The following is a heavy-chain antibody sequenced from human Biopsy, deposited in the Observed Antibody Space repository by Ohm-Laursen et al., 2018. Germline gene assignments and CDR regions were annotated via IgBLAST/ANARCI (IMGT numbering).Heavy chain of an antibody. Sequence: SDTLSLTCTVSGGSISSYYWSWIRQPPGQGLEWIGYIYYTGSTTYNPSLKIRVTISVDTPMNHLSLRLTSVTAADTAVYYCARHAPSYSGSYWRYFDLWGRGTLVTVSS. D-gene: IGHD1-26*01. CDR1: GGSISSYY. CDR2: IYYTGST. J-gene: IGHJ2*01. V-gene: IGHV4-59*08. CDR3: ARHAPSYSGSYWRYFDL.